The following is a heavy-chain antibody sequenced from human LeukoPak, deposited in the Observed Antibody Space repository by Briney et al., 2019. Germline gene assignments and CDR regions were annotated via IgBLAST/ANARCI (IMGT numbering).Heavy chain of an antibody. J-gene: IGHJ4*02. V-gene: IGHV1-69*13. D-gene: IGHD1-26*01. CDR3: ASSGAHPALGY. CDR2: IIPIFGTA. CDR1: GGTFSSYA. Sequence: AASVKVSCKASGGTFSSYAISWVRQAPGQGLEWMGGIIPIFGTANYAQKFQGRVTITADESTSTAYMELSSLRSEDTAVYYCASSGAHPALGYWGQGTLVTVSS.